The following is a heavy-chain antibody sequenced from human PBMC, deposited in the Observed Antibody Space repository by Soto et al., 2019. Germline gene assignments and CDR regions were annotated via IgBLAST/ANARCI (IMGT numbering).Heavy chain of an antibody. Sequence: GGSLRPSCAASGLTFSNYSMNWVRQAPGKGLEWVSSISSSSSYIYYADSVKGRFTISRDNSKNTLYLQMNSLRAEDTAVYYCARVGSWFGELYAFDIWGQGTMVTVSS. CDR2: ISSSSSYI. J-gene: IGHJ3*02. V-gene: IGHV3-21*01. D-gene: IGHD3-10*01. CDR1: GLTFSNYS. CDR3: ARVGSWFGELYAFDI.